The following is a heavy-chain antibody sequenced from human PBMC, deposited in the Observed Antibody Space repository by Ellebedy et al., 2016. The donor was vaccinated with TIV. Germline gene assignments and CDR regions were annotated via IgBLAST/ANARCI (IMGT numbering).Heavy chain of an antibody. D-gene: IGHD3-22*01. V-gene: IGHV3-7*01. CDR1: GFTFGGYW. CDR3: VTMSSGYVAS. Sequence: PGGSLRLSCLGSGFTFGGYWMNWVRQAPGKGLEWVANINQDGSQEFYVDSVKGRFTISRDNAKTSLFLQMNSLRAEDTALYDCVTMSSGYVASWGQGTRVTVSS. J-gene: IGHJ4*02. CDR2: INQDGSQE.